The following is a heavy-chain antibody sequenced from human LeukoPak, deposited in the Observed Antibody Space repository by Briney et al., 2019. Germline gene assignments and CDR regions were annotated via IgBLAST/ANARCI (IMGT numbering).Heavy chain of an antibody. V-gene: IGHV3-23*01. J-gene: IGHJ4*02. CDR1: GFTFSSYA. CDR3: AKDVIPIAAAGTEFDY. D-gene: IGHD6-13*01. Sequence: GGSLRLSCAASGFTFSSYAMSWVRHAPGKGLEWVSAISGSGGSTYCADSVKGRFTISRDNSKNTLYLQMNSLRAEDTAVYYCAKDVIPIAAAGTEFDYWGQGTLVTVSS. CDR2: ISGSGGST.